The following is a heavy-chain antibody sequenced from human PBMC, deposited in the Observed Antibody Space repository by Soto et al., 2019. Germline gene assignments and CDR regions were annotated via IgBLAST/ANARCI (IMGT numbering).Heavy chain of an antibody. V-gene: IGHV3-30*18. CDR3: AKISVAYYYGSGSLSIDY. J-gene: IGHJ4*02. Sequence: GGSLRLSCAASGFTFSSYGMHWVRQAPGKGLEWVAVISYDGSNKYYADSVKGRFTISRDNSKHTLYLQMNSLRAEDTAVYYFAKISVAYYYGSGSLSIDYWGQGTLVTVSS. CDR2: ISYDGSNK. D-gene: IGHD3-10*01. CDR1: GFTFSSYG.